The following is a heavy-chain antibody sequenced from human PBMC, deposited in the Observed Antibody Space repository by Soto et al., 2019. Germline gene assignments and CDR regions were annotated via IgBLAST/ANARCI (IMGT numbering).Heavy chain of an antibody. J-gene: IGHJ3*01. D-gene: IGHD3-10*01. CDR2: ISYDGTNK. CDR1: GFTFSTYA. V-gene: IGHV3-30-3*01. Sequence: QVQLVESGGGVVQPGRSLRLSCAASGFTFSTYAMHWVRRAPGKGLEWVAVISYDGTNKYYAGSVKGRFSISRDNSKNTLFLQMNSLRAEDTALYYCARDGGSYWGQGTMVIVSS. CDR3: ARDGGSY.